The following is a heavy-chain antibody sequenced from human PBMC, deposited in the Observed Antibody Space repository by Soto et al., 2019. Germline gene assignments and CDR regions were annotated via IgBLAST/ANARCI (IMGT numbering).Heavy chain of an antibody. CDR2: IYYSGTT. Sequence: KPSETVSLTCTVSGGSISSGDYYWSWIRQPPGKGLEWIGYIYYSGTTYYNPSLKSRVTISVDTSKNQFSLKVNSVTAADTAVYYCAGTIIQRWPHYYGMDVWGQGTTVTVSS. CDR1: GGSISSGDYY. D-gene: IGHD5-18*01. V-gene: IGHV4-30-4*01. CDR3: AGTIIQRWPHYYGMDV. J-gene: IGHJ6*02.